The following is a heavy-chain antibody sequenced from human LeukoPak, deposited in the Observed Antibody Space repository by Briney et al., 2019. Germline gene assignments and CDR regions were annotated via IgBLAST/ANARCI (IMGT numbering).Heavy chain of an antibody. D-gene: IGHD2-2*01. V-gene: IGHV3-13*05. CDR3: ARAIMSPYCSSTSCYGYWYFDL. CDR2: IGTAGDP. J-gene: IGHJ2*01. CDR1: GFTFSSYD. Sequence: GGSLRLSCAASGFTFSSYDMHWVRPATGKGLEWVSAIGTAGDPYYPGSVKGRFTISRENAKNSLYLQMNSLRDGDTAVYYCARAIMSPYCSSTSCYGYWYFDLWGRGTLVTVSS.